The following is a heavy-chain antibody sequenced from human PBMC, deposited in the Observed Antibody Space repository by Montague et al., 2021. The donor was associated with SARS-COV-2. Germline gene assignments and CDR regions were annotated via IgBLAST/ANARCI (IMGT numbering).Heavy chain of an antibody. CDR2: ISTTGNT. J-gene: IGHJ6*02. D-gene: IGHD2-21*01. V-gene: IGHV4-61*02. Sequence: TLSLTCTVSGGSVNSGHYYWSWIRQPAGKRLEWMARISTTGNTNYNPSLKSRLTILVDTSKNQFSLNLSSVTAADTAVYYCARDTGVEIQTYSYDKLDAWGLGTTVTVSS. CDR1: GGSVNSGHYY. CDR3: ARDTGVEIQTYSYDKLDA.